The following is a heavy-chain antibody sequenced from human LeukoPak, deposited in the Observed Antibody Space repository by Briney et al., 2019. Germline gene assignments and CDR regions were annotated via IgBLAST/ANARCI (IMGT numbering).Heavy chain of an antibody. CDR3: ARDRVCDI. CDR1: GFTFSSCC. Sequence: GGSLRLSCAASGFTFSSCCVNWVRQAPEKGLEWVASIKQDGSEIFYVDSVKGRFTISRDNAKNSLYLQMNSLRAEDTAVYYCARDRVCDIWGQGTMVTVSS. V-gene: IGHV3-7*01. J-gene: IGHJ3*02. CDR2: IKQDGSEI.